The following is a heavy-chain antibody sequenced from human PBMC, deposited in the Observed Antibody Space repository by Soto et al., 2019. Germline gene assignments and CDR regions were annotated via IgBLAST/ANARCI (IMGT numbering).Heavy chain of an antibody. CDR3: AKESRSSSYTSGPH. D-gene: IGHD3-22*01. CDR1: GGSISSSSYY. V-gene: IGHV4-39*01. Sequence: QLQLQESGPGLVKPSETLSLTCTVSGGSISSSSYYWGWIRQPPGKGLEWIGTIYYTGSTFYNPSLKSRVTISVDTSKNQSSLKLSSVTAADTAVYYCAKESRSSSYTSGPHWGQGTMVTVSS. J-gene: IGHJ3*01. CDR2: IYYTGST.